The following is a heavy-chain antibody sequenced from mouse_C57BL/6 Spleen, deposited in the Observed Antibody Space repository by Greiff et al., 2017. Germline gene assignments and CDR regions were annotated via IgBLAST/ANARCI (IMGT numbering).Heavy chain of an antibody. Sequence: QVQLKESGPELVKPGASVKISCKASGYSFTSYYIHWVKQRPGQGLEWIGWIYPGSGNTKYNEKFKGKATLTADTSSSTAYMQLSSLTSEDSAVYYCARSRSNYAFAYWGQGTLVTVSA. CDR3: ARSRSNYAFAY. CDR2: IYPGSGNT. D-gene: IGHD2-5*01. V-gene: IGHV1-66*01. J-gene: IGHJ3*01. CDR1: GYSFTSYY.